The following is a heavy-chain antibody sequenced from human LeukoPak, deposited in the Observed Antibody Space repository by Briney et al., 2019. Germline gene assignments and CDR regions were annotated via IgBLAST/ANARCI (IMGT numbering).Heavy chain of an antibody. Sequence: GGSLRLSCAASGFTFDDYAMHWVRHAPGKGLEGVSGISWNSGSIVYADSVKGRFTISRDNAKNSLYLQMNSLRAEDTALYYCAKPRYYYDSSGYQKHDAFDIWGQGTMVTVSS. CDR1: GFTFDDYA. V-gene: IGHV3-9*01. CDR3: AKPRYYYDSSGYQKHDAFDI. D-gene: IGHD3-22*01. CDR2: ISWNSGSI. J-gene: IGHJ3*02.